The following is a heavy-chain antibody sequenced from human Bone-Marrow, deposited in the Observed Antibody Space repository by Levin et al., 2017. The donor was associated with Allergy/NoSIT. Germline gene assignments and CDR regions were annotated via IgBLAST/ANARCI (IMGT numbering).Heavy chain of an antibody. D-gene: IGHD5-18*01. V-gene: IGHV1-24*01. CDR3: AMGTTRTYTYGQFDY. Sequence: GESLKISCKVSGYTLSELSVHWVRQAPKKGLEWMGSFDPEDGERLFAEEFQDRVTMTEDTSTDTAYMELTSLRSGDTAVYYCAMGTTRTYTYGQFDYWGQGTLVSVSS. CDR1: GYTLSELS. CDR2: FDPEDGER. J-gene: IGHJ4*02.